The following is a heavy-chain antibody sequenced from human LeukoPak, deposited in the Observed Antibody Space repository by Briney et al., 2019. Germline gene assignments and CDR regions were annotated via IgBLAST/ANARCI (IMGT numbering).Heavy chain of an antibody. CDR2: INPNSGRT. V-gene: IGHV1-2*02. J-gene: IGHJ4*02. D-gene: IGHD4-11*01. CDR3: ARAGLQGRHEDY. Sequence: GWINPNSGRTNYAQKFQGRVTMTRDTSISTAYMELSRLRSDDTAVYYCARAGLQGRHEDYWGQGTLVTVSS.